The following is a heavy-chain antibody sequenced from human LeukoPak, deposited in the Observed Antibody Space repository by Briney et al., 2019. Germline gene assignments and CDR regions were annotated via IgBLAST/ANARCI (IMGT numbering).Heavy chain of an antibody. D-gene: IGHD6-19*01. V-gene: IGHV3-21*01. J-gene: IGHJ4*02. Sequence: GGSLRLSCAASGFTFSDYSMTWVRQAPGKGLEWFSSISSKSNYIYYADSGKGRFTISRDNAKHSVFLQMTSLRADDTAVYYCARDIAVAGRGGFDYWGQGTLVTVSS. CDR2: ISSKSNYI. CDR1: GFTFSDYS. CDR3: ARDIAVAGRGGFDY.